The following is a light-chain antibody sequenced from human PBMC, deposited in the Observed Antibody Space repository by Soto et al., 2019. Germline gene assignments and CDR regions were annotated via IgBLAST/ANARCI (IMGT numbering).Light chain of an antibody. CDR2: DVS. CDR3: SSYTSSSTYV. J-gene: IGLJ1*01. CDR1: SSDVGGYNY. Sequence: QSVLTQPASVSGSPGQSITISCTGTSSDVGGYNYVSWYQQHPGKAPKLMIYDVSNRPSGVSKRFSGSKSGNTASLTISGLQAEDEADSYCSSYTSSSTYVFGTGTKLTVL. V-gene: IGLV2-14*01.